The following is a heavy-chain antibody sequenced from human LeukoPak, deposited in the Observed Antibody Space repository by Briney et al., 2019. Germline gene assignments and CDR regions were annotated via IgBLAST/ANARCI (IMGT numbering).Heavy chain of an antibody. CDR3: ARGTDSSGYHSYYFDY. D-gene: IGHD3-22*01. J-gene: IGHJ4*02. CDR1: GGSISSGSYY. Sequence: PSQTLSLTCTVSGGSISSGSYYWSWIRQPAGKGLEWIGRIYTSGSINYNPSLQSRVTISVDTSKNHLSLKPSSVTAAATAVYYCARGTDSSGYHSYYFDYWGQGTLVTVSS. V-gene: IGHV4-61*02. CDR2: IYTSGSI.